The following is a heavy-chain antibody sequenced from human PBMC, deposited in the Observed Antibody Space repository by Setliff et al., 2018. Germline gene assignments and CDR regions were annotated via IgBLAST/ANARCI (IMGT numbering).Heavy chain of an antibody. CDR3: AKSPVAYCSGAVCYPFDY. Sequence: GGSLRLSCVASGFTFDDYDMAWVRQAPGKGVEWVAGIKWNGGDRGYADSVRGRFTISRDNAKNSLHLQMDSLRAEDTAVYFCAKSPVAYCSGAVCYPFDYWGQGTLVTVSS. J-gene: IGHJ4*02. V-gene: IGHV3-20*04. CDR1: GFTFDDYD. CDR2: IKWNGGDR. D-gene: IGHD2-8*02.